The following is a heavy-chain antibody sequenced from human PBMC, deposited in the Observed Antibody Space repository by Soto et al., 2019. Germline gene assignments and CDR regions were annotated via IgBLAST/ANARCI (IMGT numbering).Heavy chain of an antibody. CDR2: ISGSGGIT. J-gene: IGHJ4*02. V-gene: IGHV3-23*01. D-gene: IGHD3-3*01. CDR3: AKDGYYDFWSGYYDY. CDR1: GFTFSSYA. Sequence: LRLSCAASGFTFSSYAMSWVRQAPGKGLEWVSAISGSGGITYYADSVKGRFTISRDNSKNTLYLQMNSLRAEDTAVYYCAKDGYYDFWSGYYDYWGQGTLVTVSS.